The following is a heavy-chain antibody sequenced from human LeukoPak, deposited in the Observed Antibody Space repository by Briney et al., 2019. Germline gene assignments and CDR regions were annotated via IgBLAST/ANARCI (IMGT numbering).Heavy chain of an antibody. J-gene: IGHJ4*02. CDR3: ARVVSYGGDY. CDR1: GYTFTGYY. Sequence: ASVKVSFKASGYTFTGYYMHWVRQAPGQGLEWMGWINPNSGGTNYAQKFQGRVTMTRDTSISTAHMELSRLRSDDTAVYYCARVVSYGGDYWGQGTLVTVSS. CDR2: INPNSGGT. V-gene: IGHV1-2*02. D-gene: IGHD4-23*01.